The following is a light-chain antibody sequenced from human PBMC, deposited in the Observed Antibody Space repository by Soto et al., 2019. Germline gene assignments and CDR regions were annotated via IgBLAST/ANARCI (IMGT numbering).Light chain of an antibody. CDR2: GAS. Sequence: EIVLTQSPGTLSLSPGEIATLSCRASQSVTCNYLAWYQQKPGQAPRLLSEGASSRATGIPDRFSGSGSGTDFTLTISKLEPEDFAVYCCPQYGSSPLTFGGGTKLEIK. CDR3: PQYGSSPLT. J-gene: IGKJ4*01. V-gene: IGKV3-20*01. CDR1: QSVTCNY.